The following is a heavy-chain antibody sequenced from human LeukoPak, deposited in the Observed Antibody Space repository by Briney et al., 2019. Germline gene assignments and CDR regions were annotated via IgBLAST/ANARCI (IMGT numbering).Heavy chain of an antibody. Sequence: ASVKVSCKASGYTFTSYGISWVRQAPGQGLEWMGWISAYNGNTNYAQKLQGRVTMTTDTSTSTAYMELRSLRSDDTAVYYCAGPTYDFWSGHPLALYYWGQGTLVTVPS. CDR2: ISAYNGNT. CDR1: GYTFTSYG. D-gene: IGHD3-3*01. CDR3: AGPTYDFWSGHPLALYY. J-gene: IGHJ4*02. V-gene: IGHV1-18*01.